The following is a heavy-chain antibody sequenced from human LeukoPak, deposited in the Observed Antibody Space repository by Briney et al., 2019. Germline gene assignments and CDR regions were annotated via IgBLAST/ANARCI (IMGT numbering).Heavy chain of an antibody. V-gene: IGHV3-48*01. Sequence: PGGSLRLSCAASGFTFSSYSMNWVRQAPGKGLEWVSYISSSSSTIYYADSVKGRFTISRDNAKNSLYLQMNSLRAEDTAVYYCARVKVRVVAAIGWFDPWGQGTLVTVSS. CDR3: ARVKVRVVAAIGWFDP. CDR2: ISSSSSTI. D-gene: IGHD2-15*01. J-gene: IGHJ5*02. CDR1: GFTFSSYS.